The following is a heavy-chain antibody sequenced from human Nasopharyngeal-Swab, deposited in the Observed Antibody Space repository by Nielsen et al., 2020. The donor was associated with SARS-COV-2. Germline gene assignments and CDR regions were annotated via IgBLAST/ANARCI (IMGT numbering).Heavy chain of an antibody. J-gene: IGHJ5*02. CDR2: ISTYNGIT. CDR1: GYTLTGYY. D-gene: IGHD5-24*01. CDR3: ASPVEMSTT. V-gene: IGHV1/OR15-2*02. Sequence: ASVKVSCKASGYTLTGYYMHWVRQAPGQGLEWMGWISTYNGITNYPQNLQGRVTMTTDTSTTTAYMELSSLRSEDTAVYYCASPVEMSTTWGQGTLVTVSS.